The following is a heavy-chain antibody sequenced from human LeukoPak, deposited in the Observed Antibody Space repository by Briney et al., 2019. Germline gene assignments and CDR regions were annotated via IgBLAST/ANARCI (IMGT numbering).Heavy chain of an antibody. CDR1: GFTFGSYG. D-gene: IGHD3-22*01. J-gene: IGHJ1*01. Sequence: GGSLRLSCAASGFTFGSYGMSWVRQAPGKGLEWVSFITPNADRTSYADSVEGRFTISRDNPRNTLYMQMNSLRDEDTALYYCAIMHRYYDGSGYWVQWGQGTLVTVSS. CDR3: AIMHRYYDGSGYWVQ. CDR2: ITPNADRT. V-gene: IGHV3-23*01.